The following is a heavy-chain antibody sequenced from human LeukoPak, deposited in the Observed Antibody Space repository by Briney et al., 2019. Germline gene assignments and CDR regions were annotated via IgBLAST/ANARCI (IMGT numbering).Heavy chain of an antibody. D-gene: IGHD3-3*01. Sequence: PGGSLRLSCAASGFTFDDYAMHWVRQAPGKGLEWVSGISWNSGSIRYADSVKGRFTISRDNAKNSLYLQMNSLRAEDTALYYCAKGGSWDYDFWSGYPLYYFDYWGQGTLVTVSS. J-gene: IGHJ4*02. CDR1: GFTFDDYA. V-gene: IGHV3-9*01. CDR3: AKGGSWDYDFWSGYPLYYFDY. CDR2: ISWNSGSI.